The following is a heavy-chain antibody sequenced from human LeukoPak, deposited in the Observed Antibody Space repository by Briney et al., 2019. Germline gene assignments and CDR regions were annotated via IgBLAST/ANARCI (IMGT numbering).Heavy chain of an antibody. V-gene: IGHV3-21*01. CDR2: ISSSGTYI. CDR3: ARGVVVVPQGYGMDV. J-gene: IGHJ6*02. CDR1: GFTFSDYS. D-gene: IGHD3-16*02. Sequence: GGSLRLSCAASGFTFSDYSMNWVRQAPGKGLEWVSSISSSGTYISYADSVKGRFTISRDNAKNSLFLQMNSLRAEDTALYYCARGVVVVPQGYGMDVWGQGTTVTVSS.